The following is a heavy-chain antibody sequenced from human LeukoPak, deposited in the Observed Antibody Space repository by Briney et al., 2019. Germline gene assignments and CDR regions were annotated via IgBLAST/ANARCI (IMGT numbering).Heavy chain of an antibody. J-gene: IGHJ5*02. V-gene: IGHV3-23*01. CDR2: ISGSGGST. CDR3: ARDGTSGYRNPEGA. D-gene: IGHD5-12*01. CDR1: GFTFSSHG. Sequence: PGGSLRLSCAASGFTFSSHGMSWVRQAPGKGLEWVSGISGSGGSTYYADSVKGRFTISRGNSKNRLYLQMNSLRAEDTAVYYCARDGTSGYRNPEGAWGQGTLVTVSS.